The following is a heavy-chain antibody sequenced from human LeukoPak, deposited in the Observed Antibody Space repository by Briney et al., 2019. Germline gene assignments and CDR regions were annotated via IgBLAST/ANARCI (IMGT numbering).Heavy chain of an antibody. CDR3: ARAYQRLGQLSLPDY. Sequence: GASVKVSCKASGYTFTNYAMNWVRQAPGQGLEWMGWIHPSTGNPTYAQAFTGRFVFSLDTSVSTTYLQISSLKTEDTAVYYCARAYQRLGQLSLPDYRGQGTLVTVSS. CDR1: GYTFTNYA. V-gene: IGHV7-4-1*02. CDR2: IHPSTGNP. D-gene: IGHD3-16*02. J-gene: IGHJ4*02.